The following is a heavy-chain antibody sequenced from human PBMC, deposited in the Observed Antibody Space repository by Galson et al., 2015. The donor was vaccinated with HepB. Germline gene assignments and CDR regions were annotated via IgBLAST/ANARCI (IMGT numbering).Heavy chain of an antibody. V-gene: IGHV3-9*01. CDR1: GFTFDDYA. J-gene: IGHJ4*02. CDR2: ISWNSGSI. Sequence: SLRLSCAASGFTFDDYAMHWVRQAPGKGLEWVSGISWNSGSIGYADSVKGRFTISRDNAKNSLYPQMNSLRAEDTALYYCAKDPTGGIAAADPFDYWGQGTLVTVSS. D-gene: IGHD6-13*01. CDR3: AKDPTGGIAAADPFDY.